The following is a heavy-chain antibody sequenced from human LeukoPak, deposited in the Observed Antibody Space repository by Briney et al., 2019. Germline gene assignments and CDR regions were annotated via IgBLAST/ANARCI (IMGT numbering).Heavy chain of an antibody. CDR2: ISAYNGNT. CDR3: ARDRVYDSSGSPRPFDY. V-gene: IGHV1-18*01. Sequence: ASVKVSCTASGYTFTSYGISWVRQAPGQGLEWMGWISAYNGNTNYAQKLQGRVTMTTDTSTSTAYMEPRSLRSDDTAVYYCARDRVYDSSGSPRPFDYWGQGTLVTVSS. D-gene: IGHD3-22*01. J-gene: IGHJ4*02. CDR1: GYTFTSYG.